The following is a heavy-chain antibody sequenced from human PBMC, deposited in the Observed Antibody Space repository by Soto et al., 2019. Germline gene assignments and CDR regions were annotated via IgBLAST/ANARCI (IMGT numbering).Heavy chain of an antibody. CDR2: IWYDGSNK. J-gene: IGHJ6*02. CDR1: GFTFSSYG. D-gene: IGHD3-16*01. V-gene: IGHV3-33*01. Sequence: QVQLVESGGGVVQPGRSLRLSCAASGFTFSSYGMHWVRQAPGKGLEWVAVIWYDGSNKYYADSVKGRFTISRDNSENTLYLQMNSLRAEDTAVYYCARSLYDSYGMDVWGQGTTVTVSS. CDR3: ARSLYDSYGMDV.